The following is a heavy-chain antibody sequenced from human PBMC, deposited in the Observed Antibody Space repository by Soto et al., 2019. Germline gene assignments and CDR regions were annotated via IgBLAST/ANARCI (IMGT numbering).Heavy chain of an antibody. J-gene: IGHJ4*02. CDR1: VDNVSSDSAA. Sequence: SQTLSLTCAISVDNVSSDSAAWNLISQSPSRGLEWLGRTYYRSKWNADYAVSVNSRITISPDTSKNQFSLQLKSVTPEDTGVYYCARDYYESGGYFDCWGQGKLVTVSS. V-gene: IGHV6-1*01. CDR2: TYYRSKWNA. CDR3: ARDYYESGGYFDC. D-gene: IGHD3-22*01.